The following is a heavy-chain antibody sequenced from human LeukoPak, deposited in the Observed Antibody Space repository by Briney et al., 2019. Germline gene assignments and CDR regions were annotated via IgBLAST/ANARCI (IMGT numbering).Heavy chain of an antibody. D-gene: IGHD6-19*01. J-gene: IGHJ4*02. CDR1: GFTFSSYW. V-gene: IGHV3-7*03. CDR3: ARSVEGSFDY. Sequence: GGSLRLSCAASGFTFSSYWMSWVRQAPGKGLEWVANIKQDGSEKYYVDSVKGRFTISRDNAKNSAYLQLNSLRVEDTAMYYCARSVEGSFDYWGQGTLVTVSS. CDR2: IKQDGSEK.